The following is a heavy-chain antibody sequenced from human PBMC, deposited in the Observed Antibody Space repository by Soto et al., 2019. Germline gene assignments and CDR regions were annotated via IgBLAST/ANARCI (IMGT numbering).Heavy chain of an antibody. J-gene: IGHJ6*03. Sequence: SETLSLTCTVSGGSISSSSYYWGWIRQPPGKGLEWIGSIYYSGSTYYNPSLKSRVTISVDTSKNQFSLKLSSVTAADTAVYYCARLSTQLWPSYYMDVWGKGTTVTVSS. CDR3: ARLSTQLWPSYYMDV. V-gene: IGHV4-39*01. CDR2: IYYSGST. D-gene: IGHD5-18*01. CDR1: GGSISSSSYY.